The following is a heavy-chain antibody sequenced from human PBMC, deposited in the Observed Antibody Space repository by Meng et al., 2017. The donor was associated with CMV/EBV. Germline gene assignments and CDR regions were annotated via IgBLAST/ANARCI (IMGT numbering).Heavy chain of an antibody. Sequence: GMRRDREAGGEGGGRVSGIKWSGGSAGNAESGKRRFTNSRDNTKNSLYLRMNSPRAEDTDLYYCARDLVGGGSSWYRDYWGQGTLVTVSS. J-gene: IGHJ4*02. CDR1: G. V-gene: IGHV3-20*03. D-gene: IGHD6-13*01. CDR3: ARDLVGGGSSWYRDY. CDR2: IKWSGGSA.